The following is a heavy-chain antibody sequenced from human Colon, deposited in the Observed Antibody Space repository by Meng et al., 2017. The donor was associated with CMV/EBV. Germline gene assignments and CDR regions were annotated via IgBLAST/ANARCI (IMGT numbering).Heavy chain of an antibody. D-gene: IGHD3-3*01. CDR1: GFTFSSYS. V-gene: IGHV3-21*01. CDR2: ISSSSSYI. CDR3: ARDYPYYDFWSGFDY. Sequence: ASGFTFSSYSMHWVRQAPGKGLEWVSSISSSSSYIYYADSVKGRFTISRDNAKNSLYLQMNSLRAEDTAVYYCARDYPYYDFWSGFDYWGQGTLVTVS. J-gene: IGHJ4*02.